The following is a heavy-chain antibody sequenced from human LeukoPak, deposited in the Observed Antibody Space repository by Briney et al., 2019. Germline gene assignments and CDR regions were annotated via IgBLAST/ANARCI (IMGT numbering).Heavy chain of an antibody. J-gene: IGHJ4*02. Sequence: PSETLSLTCTVSGGSISNYYWSWIRQPPGKGLEWLGYVYNSGSTHYNPSLKSRVTISADTSKNQFSLTLTSVTAADTAVYYCARSGGTWSYNYWGQGTLVTVSS. CDR2: VYNSGST. CDR3: ARSGGTWSYNY. V-gene: IGHV4-59*01. CDR1: GGSISNYY. D-gene: IGHD1-26*01.